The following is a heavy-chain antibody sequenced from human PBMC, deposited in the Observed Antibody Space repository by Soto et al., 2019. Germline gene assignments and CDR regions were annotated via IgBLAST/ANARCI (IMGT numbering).Heavy chain of an antibody. V-gene: IGHV1-8*01. Sequence: QVQLVQSGAELKKPGASVKVSCKASGYTFSNYDMNWVRQATGQGPEWIGWVNPNNGDTGYAQKFXGXVXXTTDISTTTASMELTSLRSEDTAIYYCAKVSRKGSAIDFDYWGQGTLITVSS. D-gene: IGHD3-10*01. CDR1: GYTFSNYD. CDR3: AKVSRKGSAIDFDY. J-gene: IGHJ4*02. CDR2: VNPNNGDT.